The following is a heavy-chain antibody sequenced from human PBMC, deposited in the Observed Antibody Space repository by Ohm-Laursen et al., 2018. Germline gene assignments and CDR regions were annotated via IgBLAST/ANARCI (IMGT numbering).Heavy chain of an antibody. J-gene: IGHJ3*02. D-gene: IGHD3-22*01. CDR3: AKDEAIIVVVITTSAFDI. V-gene: IGHV3-23*01. CDR1: GFTFSSYA. CDR2: ISGSGGST. Sequence: GSLRLSCAASGFTFSSYAMSWVRQAPGKGLEWVSAISGSGGSTYYADSVKGRFTISRDNSKNTLYLQMNSLRAEDTAVYYCAKDEAIIVVVITTSAFDIWGQGTMVTVSS.